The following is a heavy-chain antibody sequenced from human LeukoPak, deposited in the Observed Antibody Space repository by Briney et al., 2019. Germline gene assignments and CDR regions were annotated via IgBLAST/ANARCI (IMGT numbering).Heavy chain of an antibody. Sequence: GGTLRLSCAASGFTFSSYAMSWVRQAPGKGLEWVSAISGSGGSTYYADSVKGRFTISRDNSKNTLYLQMNSLRAEDTAVYYCAKGPNWGDHWYFDLWGRGTLVTVSS. CDR3: AKGPNWGDHWYFDL. V-gene: IGHV3-23*01. CDR2: ISGSGGST. CDR1: GFTFSSYA. D-gene: IGHD7-27*01. J-gene: IGHJ2*01.